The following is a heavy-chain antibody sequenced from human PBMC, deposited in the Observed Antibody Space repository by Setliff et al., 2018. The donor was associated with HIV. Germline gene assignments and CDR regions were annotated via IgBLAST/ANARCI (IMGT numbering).Heavy chain of an antibody. V-gene: IGHV3-7*04. D-gene: IGHD3-22*01. CDR2: IKQDGSEK. CDR1: GFTFSSYW. J-gene: IGHJ3*01. CDR3: AKDPTYYYESSGPYDAFDV. Sequence: GGSLRLSCAASGFTFSSYWMSWVRQAPGKGLEWVANIKQDGSEKYYVDSVKGRFTISRDNAKNSLYLQMKSLRTEDTAVYYCAKDPTYYYESSGPYDAFDVWGQGTMVTVSS.